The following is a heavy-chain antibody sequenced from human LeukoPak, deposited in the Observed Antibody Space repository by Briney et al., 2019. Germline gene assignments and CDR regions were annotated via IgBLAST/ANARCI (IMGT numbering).Heavy chain of an antibody. J-gene: IGHJ6*02. D-gene: IGHD3-10*01. CDR3: ARISEYYGSGSYDYYYYYGMDV. CDR2: ISSSSSTI. CDR1: GFTFSSYS. Sequence: GSLRLSCAASGFTFSSYSMNWVRQAPGKGLEWVSYISSSSSTIYYADSVKGRFTISRDNAKNSLYLQMNSLRAEDTAVYYCARISEYYGSGSYDYYYYYGMDVWGQGTTVTVSS. V-gene: IGHV3-48*04.